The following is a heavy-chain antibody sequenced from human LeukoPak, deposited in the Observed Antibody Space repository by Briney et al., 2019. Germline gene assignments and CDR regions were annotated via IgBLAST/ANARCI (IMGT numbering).Heavy chain of an antibody. Sequence: GGSLRLSCAASGFTFSDHYIDWVRQAPGKGLEWVGRITNKPKSYNTEYAASVKGRFTISRDDSKNSLYLQMNSLKTEDTAVYYCARGFHYDFWSGSYYFDYWGQGTLVTVSS. CDR2: ITNKPKSYNT. J-gene: IGHJ4*02. CDR1: GFTFSDHY. CDR3: ARGFHYDFWSGSYYFDY. V-gene: IGHV3-72*01. D-gene: IGHD3-3*01.